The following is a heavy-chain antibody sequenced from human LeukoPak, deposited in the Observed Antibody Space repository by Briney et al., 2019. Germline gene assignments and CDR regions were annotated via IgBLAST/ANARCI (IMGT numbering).Heavy chain of an antibody. V-gene: IGHV3-21*01. CDR2: ISSSSSYI. D-gene: IGHD3-10*01. CDR1: GFTFSSYS. CDR3: ARDQGYYGSGSYYNVFNY. Sequence: PGGSLRLSCAASGFTFSSYSMNWVRQAPGKGLEWVSSISSSSSYIYYADSVKGRFTISRDNAKNSLYLQMNSLRAEDTAVYYCARDQGYYGSGSYYNVFNYWGQGTLVTVSS. J-gene: IGHJ4*02.